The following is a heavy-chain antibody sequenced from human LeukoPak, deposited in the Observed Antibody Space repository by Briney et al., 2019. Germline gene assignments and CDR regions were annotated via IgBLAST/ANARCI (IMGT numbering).Heavy chain of an antibody. Sequence: PGGSLRLSCAASGCTFSSYAMSWVRQAPGKGLEWVSAISGSGGSTYYADSVKGGFTIPRENSKNTLYLQMNSLRAEDTAVYYCAKMRDFFIEAMDLWAKGTTVPVS. D-gene: IGHD2/OR15-2a*01. CDR3: AKMRDFFIEAMDL. V-gene: IGHV3-23*01. CDR2: ISGSGGST. J-gene: IGHJ6*03. CDR1: GCTFSSYA.